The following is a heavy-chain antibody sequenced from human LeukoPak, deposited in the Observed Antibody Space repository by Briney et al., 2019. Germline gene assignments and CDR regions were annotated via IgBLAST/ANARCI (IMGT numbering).Heavy chain of an antibody. Sequence: PGRSLRLSCAASGFSFLHYGMHWVRQAPGKGLEWVAFISSDGSKEYYADSVKGRFTISRDNSKNTLYLHVNSPRAEDTAVFFCAKDGYCSGGSCYANFLDRWGQGTLVTVSS. V-gene: IGHV3-30*18. CDR2: ISSDGSKE. CDR3: AKDGYCSGGSCYANFLDR. CDR1: GFSFLHYG. J-gene: IGHJ5*02. D-gene: IGHD2-15*01.